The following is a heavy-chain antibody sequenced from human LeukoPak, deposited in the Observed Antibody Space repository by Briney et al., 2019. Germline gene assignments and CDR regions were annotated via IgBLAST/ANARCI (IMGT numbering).Heavy chain of an antibody. CDR1: GYTFTSYG. CDR2: ISAYNGNT. V-gene: IGHV1-18*01. J-gene: IGHJ6*02. D-gene: IGHD3-3*01. CDR3: ASESRGYDFWSGTTIYYYYGMDV. Sequence: GASVKVSCKASGYTFTSYGISWVRQAPGQGLEWMGWISAYNGNTNYTQKLQGRVTMTTDTSTSTAYMELRSLRSDDTAVYYCASESRGYDFWSGTTIYYYYGMDVWGQGTTVTVSS.